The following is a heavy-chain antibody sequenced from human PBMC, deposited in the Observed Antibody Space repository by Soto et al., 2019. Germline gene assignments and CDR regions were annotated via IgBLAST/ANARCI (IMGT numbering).Heavy chain of an antibody. D-gene: IGHD6-13*01. Sequence: EVQLLESGGGLVQPGGSLRLSCAASGFTFSSYAMSWVRQAAGKGLEWVSAISGSGGSTYYADPVKGRFTISRDNSKNTLCLQMNSLRAEDTAVYYCAKGQSSSWLPWYFDYWGQGTLVTVSS. CDR1: GFTFSSYA. J-gene: IGHJ4*02. CDR2: ISGSGGST. V-gene: IGHV3-23*01. CDR3: AKGQSSSWLPWYFDY.